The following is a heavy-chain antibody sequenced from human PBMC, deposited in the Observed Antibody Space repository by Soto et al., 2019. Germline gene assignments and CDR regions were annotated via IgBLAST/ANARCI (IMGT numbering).Heavy chain of an antibody. Sequence: SQTLSLTCVISGDSVSSNSAAWNWIRQSPSRGLEWLGRTYYRSKWYNDYAVSVKSRITINPDTSKNQFSLQLNSVTPEDTAVYYCARDQATYSSSWYEYYYYYGMDVWGQGTTVTVSS. CDR3: ARDQATYSSSWYEYYYYYGMDV. V-gene: IGHV6-1*01. CDR2: TYYRSKWYN. CDR1: GDSVSSNSAA. D-gene: IGHD6-13*01. J-gene: IGHJ6*02.